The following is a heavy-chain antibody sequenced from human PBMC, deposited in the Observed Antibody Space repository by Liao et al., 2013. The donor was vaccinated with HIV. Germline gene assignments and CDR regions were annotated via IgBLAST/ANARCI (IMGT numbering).Heavy chain of an antibody. Sequence: QVILQESGPGLLKPSTTLSLTCTVSGGSISSYSWSWVRQSVGSGLQWIGRVSPAGGANYNPSLRSRVTMSFDTSKNQFSLKVSSVTAADTAVYYCARENRGSYRFDDWGQGTLVTVSS. J-gene: IGHJ5*02. V-gene: IGHV4-4*07. D-gene: IGHD1-26*01. CDR3: ARENRGSYRFDD. CDR2: VSPAGGA. CDR1: GGSISSYS.